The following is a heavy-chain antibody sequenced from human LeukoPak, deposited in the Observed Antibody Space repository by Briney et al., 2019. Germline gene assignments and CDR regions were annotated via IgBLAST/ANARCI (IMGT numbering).Heavy chain of an antibody. CDR3: AKDDGWYPLRGYFDY. V-gene: IGHV3-23*01. CDR2: ISGSGGST. J-gene: IGHJ4*02. D-gene: IGHD6-19*01. CDR1: GFTFSSYA. Sequence: GGSLRLSCAASGFTFSSYAMSWVRQAPGKGLEWVSAISGSGGSTYYADSVKGRFTISRDNSKNTLYLQMNSLRAEDTAVYYCAKDDGWYPLRGYFDYWAREPWSPSPQ.